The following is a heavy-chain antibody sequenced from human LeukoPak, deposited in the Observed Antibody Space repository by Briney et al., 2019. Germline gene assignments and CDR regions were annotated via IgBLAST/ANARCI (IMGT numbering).Heavy chain of an antibody. D-gene: IGHD3-3*01. CDR1: GGTFSSYA. Sequence: ASVKVSCKASGGTFSSYAISWVRQAPGQGLEWMGRIIPILGIANYAQKFQGRVTITADKSTSTAYMELSRLRSDDTAVYYCARVLDYDFNYGMDVWGQGTTVTVSS. J-gene: IGHJ6*02. V-gene: IGHV1-69*04. CDR2: IIPILGIA. CDR3: ARVLDYDFNYGMDV.